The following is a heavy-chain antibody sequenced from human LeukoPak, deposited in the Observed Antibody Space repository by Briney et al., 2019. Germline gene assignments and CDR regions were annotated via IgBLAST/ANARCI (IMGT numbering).Heavy chain of an antibody. V-gene: IGHV1-3*01. CDR2: INAGDGNT. CDR3: ARGHGGYDLDY. Sequence: ASVKVSCKASGYTFTSYFMHWVRQAPGQRLEWMGWINAGDGNTKYSQKFQGRVTITRDTSASTAYMELSSLRSEHTAVYYCARGHGGYDLDYWGQGTLVTVSS. J-gene: IGHJ4*02. CDR1: GYTFTSYF. D-gene: IGHD5-12*01.